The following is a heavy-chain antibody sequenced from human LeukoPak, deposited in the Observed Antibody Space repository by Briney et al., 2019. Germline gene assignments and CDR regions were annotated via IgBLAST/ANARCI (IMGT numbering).Heavy chain of an antibody. D-gene: IGHD3-10*01. CDR3: ARDLWGWFGDYYYYGMDV. J-gene: IGHJ6*02. CDR2: ISYDGSNK. Sequence: GGSLRLSCAASGFTFSSYAMHWVRQAPGKGLEWVAVISYDGSNKYYADSVKGRFTISRDNSKNTLYLQMNSLRAEDTAVYYCARDLWGWFGDYYYYGMDVWGQGTTVTVSS. V-gene: IGHV3-30-3*01. CDR1: GFTFSSYA.